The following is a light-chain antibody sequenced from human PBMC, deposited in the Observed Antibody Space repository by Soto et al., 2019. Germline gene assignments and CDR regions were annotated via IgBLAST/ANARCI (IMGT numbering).Light chain of an antibody. Sequence: QSALTQPASVSRSPGQSITISCTGTSSDVGGYNYVSWYQQHPGKAPKLIIYDVSNRPSGVSNRFSGSKSGNTASLTISGLQAEDEADYYCSSYTRSSTRVFGTGTQLTVL. V-gene: IGLV2-14*01. J-gene: IGLJ1*01. CDR3: SSYTRSSTRV. CDR2: DVS. CDR1: SSDVGGYNY.